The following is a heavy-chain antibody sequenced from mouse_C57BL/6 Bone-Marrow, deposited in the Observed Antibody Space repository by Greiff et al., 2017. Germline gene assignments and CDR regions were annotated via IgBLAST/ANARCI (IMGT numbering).Heavy chain of an antibody. V-gene: IGHV1-59*01. Sequence: QVQLKQPGAELVRPGTSVKLSCKASGYTFTSYWMHWVKQRPGQGLEWIGVIDPSDSYTNYNQKFKGKATLTVDTSSSTAYMQLSSLTSEDSAVYYCARIGYGGQGTTLTVSS. CDR3: ARIGY. CDR2: IDPSDSYT. J-gene: IGHJ2*01. CDR1: GYTFTSYW.